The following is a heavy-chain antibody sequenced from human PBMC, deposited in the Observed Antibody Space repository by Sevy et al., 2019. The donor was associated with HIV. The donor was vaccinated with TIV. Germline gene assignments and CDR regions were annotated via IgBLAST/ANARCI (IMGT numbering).Heavy chain of an antibody. CDR3: ARGSIAARVGAFAI. Sequence: GGSLRLSCAASGFTFSSYWMSWVRQAPGKGLEWVANIKQDGSEKYYVDSVKGRFTISRDNAKNSLYLQMNSLRAEDTAVYYCARGSIAARVGAFAIWGQETMVTASS. J-gene: IGHJ3*02. CDR1: GFTFSSYW. V-gene: IGHV3-7*01. CDR2: IKQDGSEK. D-gene: IGHD6-6*01.